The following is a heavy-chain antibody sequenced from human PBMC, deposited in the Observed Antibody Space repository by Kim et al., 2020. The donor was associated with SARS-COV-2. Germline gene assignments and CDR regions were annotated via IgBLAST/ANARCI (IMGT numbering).Heavy chain of an antibody. V-gene: IGHV4-34*01. CDR2: INHSGST. CDR1: GGSFSGYY. J-gene: IGHJ4*01. CDR3: ARGPWVKQWLEGEYYFDY. Sequence: SETLSLTCAVYGGSFSGYYWSWIRQPPGKGLEWIGEINHSGSTNYNPSLKSRVTISVDTSKNQFSLKLSSVTAADTAVYYCARGPWVKQWLEGEYYFDY. D-gene: IGHD6-19*01.